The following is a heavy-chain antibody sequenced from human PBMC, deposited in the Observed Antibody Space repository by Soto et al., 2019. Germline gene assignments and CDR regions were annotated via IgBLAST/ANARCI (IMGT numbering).Heavy chain of an antibody. CDR3: ARDLDFYSNWGWGGPYGMDV. V-gene: IGHV4-31*03. CDR2: IYYSGST. D-gene: IGHD4-4*01. J-gene: IGHJ6*02. CDR1: GGFISSGGYY. Sequence: SETLSLTCTVSGGFISSGGYYWSWIRQHPGKGLEWIGYIYYSGSTYYNPSLKSRVTISVDTSKNQFSLKLSSVTAADTAVYYCARDLDFYSNWGWGGPYGMDVWGRGTTVTVSS.